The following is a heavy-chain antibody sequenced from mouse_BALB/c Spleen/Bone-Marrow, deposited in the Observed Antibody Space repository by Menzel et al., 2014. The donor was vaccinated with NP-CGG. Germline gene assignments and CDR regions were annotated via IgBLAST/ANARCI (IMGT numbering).Heavy chain of an antibody. CDR2: ISSGGGCT. CDR3: TRQRNWDHYAMDY. CDR1: GFTFSTYG. V-gene: IGHV5-6*01. J-gene: IGHJ4*01. D-gene: IGHD4-1*01. Sequence: EVQLVESGGDLVKPGGSLKLSCAASGFTFSTYGMSWVRQTPDKRLEWVATISSGGGCTYYPDNVKGRFTISRDNANNTLYLQMSSLKSEDTAMYYCTRQRNWDHYAMDYWGQGTSVTVSS.